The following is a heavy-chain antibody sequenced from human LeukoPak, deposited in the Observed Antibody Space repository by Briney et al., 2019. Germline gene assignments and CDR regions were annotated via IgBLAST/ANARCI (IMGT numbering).Heavy chain of an antibody. Sequence: SETLSLTCAVYGGSFSGYYWSWIRQPPGKGLEWIGEINHSGSTNYNPSLKSRVTISVDTSKNQFSLKLSSVTAADTAVYYCARRPNKYYGSGSSYFDYWGQGTLVTVSS. CDR1: GGSFSGYY. J-gene: IGHJ4*02. CDR2: INHSGST. D-gene: IGHD3-10*01. CDR3: ARRPNKYYGSGSSYFDY. V-gene: IGHV4-34*01.